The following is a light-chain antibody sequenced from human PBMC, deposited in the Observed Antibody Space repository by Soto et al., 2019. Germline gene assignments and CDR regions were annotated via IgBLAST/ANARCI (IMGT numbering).Light chain of an antibody. CDR3: SSYTSSSTLV. J-gene: IGLJ2*01. V-gene: IGLV2-14*01. CDR2: EVI. CDR1: SSDVGAYNY. Sequence: QSALTQPASVSGSPRQSITISCTATSSDVGAYNYVSWYQQYPGKAPKLMIYEVINRPSGVSNRFSGSKSGNTASLIISGLQAEDEADYYCSSYTSSSTLVFGGGTKLTVL.